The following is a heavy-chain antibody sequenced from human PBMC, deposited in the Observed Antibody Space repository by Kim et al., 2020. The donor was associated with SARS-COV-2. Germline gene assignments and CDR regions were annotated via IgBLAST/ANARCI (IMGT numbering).Heavy chain of an antibody. J-gene: IGHJ4*02. D-gene: IGHD3-10*01. CDR3: ARARGFYNRTNTLYYVAH. Sequence: ASVKISCKASGYTFTRSDINWVRQATGLGLEWMGWMNPNTGNTGYVKNFQGRVTMTRDTSISTAYLELSSLKSEDTAVYFCARARGFYNRTNTLYYVAHWGKGALVAVSS. V-gene: IGHV1-8*01. CDR1: GYTFTRSD. CDR2: MNPNTGNT.